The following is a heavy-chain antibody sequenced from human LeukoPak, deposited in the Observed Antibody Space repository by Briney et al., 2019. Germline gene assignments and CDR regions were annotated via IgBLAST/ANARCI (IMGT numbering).Heavy chain of an antibody. D-gene: IGHD4/OR15-4a*01. J-gene: IGHJ3*01. CDR2: INSDRTST. CDR1: GFTFSNYW. V-gene: IGHV3-74*01. CDR3: ARENGANRRAFDL. Sequence: GGSLRLSCVASGFTFSNYWIHWVHQAPGKGLVWVSRINSDRTSTIYADSVKGRFTISRDNAKNTLYLQMNSLRAEDTAVYYCARENGANRRAFDLWGQGTRVTVSS.